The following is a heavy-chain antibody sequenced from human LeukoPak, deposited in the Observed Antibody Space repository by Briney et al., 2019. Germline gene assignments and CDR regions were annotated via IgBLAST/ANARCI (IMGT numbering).Heavy chain of an antibody. CDR2: INPNSSGT. D-gene: IGHD1-26*01. CDR1: GYTFTGYY. J-gene: IGHJ4*02. Sequence: ASVKVSCKASGYTFTGYYMHWVRQAPGQGLEWMGWINPNSSGTNYAQKFQGRVTMTRDTSISTAYMELSRLRSDDTAVYYCARGSARGGASDYWGQGTLVTVSS. V-gene: IGHV1-2*02. CDR3: ARGSARGGASDY.